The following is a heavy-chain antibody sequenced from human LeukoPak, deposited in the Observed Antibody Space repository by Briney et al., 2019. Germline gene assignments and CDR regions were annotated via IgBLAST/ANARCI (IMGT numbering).Heavy chain of an antibody. Sequence: ASVKVSCKASGYTFTIYYMHWVRQAPGQGLEWMGWINPNSGGTNYAQKFQGWVTMTRDTSISTAYMELSRLRSDDTAVYYCARGVVAARNLDYWGQGTLVTVSS. D-gene: IGHD2-15*01. CDR3: ARGVVAARNLDY. V-gene: IGHV1-2*04. J-gene: IGHJ4*02. CDR2: INPNSGGT. CDR1: GYTFTIYY.